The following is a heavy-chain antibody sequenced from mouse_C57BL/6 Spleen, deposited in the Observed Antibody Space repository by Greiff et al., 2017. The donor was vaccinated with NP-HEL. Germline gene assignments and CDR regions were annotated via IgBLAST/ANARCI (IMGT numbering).Heavy chain of an antibody. D-gene: IGHD1-1*01. Sequence: QVQLQQSGPELVKPGASVKLSCKASGYTFTSYDINWVKQRPGQGLEWIGWIYPRDGSTKYNEKFKGKATLTVDTSSSTAYMESHSLTSEDSAVYFCAREDYGSSYDAMDYWGQGTSVTVSS. CDR3: AREDYGSSYDAMDY. CDR2: IYPRDGST. J-gene: IGHJ4*01. CDR1: GYTFTSYD. V-gene: IGHV1-85*01.